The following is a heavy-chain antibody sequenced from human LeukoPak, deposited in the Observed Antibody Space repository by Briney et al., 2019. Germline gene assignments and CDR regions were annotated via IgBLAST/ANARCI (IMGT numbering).Heavy chain of an antibody. D-gene: IGHD2-21*01. J-gene: IGHJ4*02. CDR2: ISGSGGST. Sequence: QTGGSLRLSCAASGFTFSSCAMSWVRQAPGKGLEWVSAISGSGGSTYYADSVKGRFTISRDNSKNTLYLQMNSLRAEDTAVYYCAKEPSLWWSLSYFDYWGQGTLVTVSS. V-gene: IGHV3-23*01. CDR1: GFTFSSCA. CDR3: AKEPSLWWSLSYFDY.